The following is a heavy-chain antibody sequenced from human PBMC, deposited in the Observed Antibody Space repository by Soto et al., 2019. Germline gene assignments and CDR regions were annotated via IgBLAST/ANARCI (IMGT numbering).Heavy chain of an antibody. CDR2: TRQKANSYAT. J-gene: IGHJ4*02. Sequence: EVQLVESGGGLVQPGGSLRLSCAASGFTFSDHYMDWVRQAPGKGLEWVARTRQKANSYATEYAASVNGRLTISRDDSRHALYLQLNSLKTEDTAVDCCARVSGSCYFDYWGQGALVTVSS. D-gene: IGHD1-26*01. CDR3: ARVSGSCYFDY. CDR1: GFTFSDHY. V-gene: IGHV3-72*01.